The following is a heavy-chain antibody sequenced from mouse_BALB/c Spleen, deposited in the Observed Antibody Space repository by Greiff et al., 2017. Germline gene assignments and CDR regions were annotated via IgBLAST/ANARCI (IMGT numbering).Heavy chain of an antibody. D-gene: IGHD2-3*01. CDR1: GYAFSSSW. J-gene: IGHJ3*01. V-gene: IGHV1-82*01. CDR2: IYPGDGYT. Sequence: QVQLQQSGPELVKPGASVKISCKASGYAFSSSWMNWVKQRPGQGLEWIGRIYPGDGYTNYNGKFKGKATLTADKSSSTAYMQLSSLTSVDSAVYFCATYDGYYRGFAYWGQGTLVTVSA. CDR3: ATYDGYYRGFAY.